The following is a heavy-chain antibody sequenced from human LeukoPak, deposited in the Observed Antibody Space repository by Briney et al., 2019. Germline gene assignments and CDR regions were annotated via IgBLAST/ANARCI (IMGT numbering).Heavy chain of an antibody. V-gene: IGHV3-23*01. CDR2: ISGSGGKT. Sequence: PGGTLRLSCAASGFTFSSYGMSWVRQAPGKGLEWVSGISGSGGKTDYADSVKGRFTISRDNSKNTLYLQMNSLRAEDTAVYYCAKDGKMGATWYYMDVWGKGTTVTISS. D-gene: IGHD1-26*01. J-gene: IGHJ6*03. CDR3: AKDGKMGATWYYMDV. CDR1: GFTFSSYG.